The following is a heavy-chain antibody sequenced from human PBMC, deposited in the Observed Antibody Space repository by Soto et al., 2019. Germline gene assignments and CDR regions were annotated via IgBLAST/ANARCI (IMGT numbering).Heavy chain of an antibody. Sequence: GGSLRLSCAASGFNFSSYWMHWVRQDTGKGLVWVSRINSDGSSTSYADSVKGRFTISRDNAKNTLYLQMNSLRAEDTAVYYCARDPSRAYDSSGRYNWFDPWGQGTLVTVSS. D-gene: IGHD3-22*01. J-gene: IGHJ5*02. CDR1: GFNFSSYW. V-gene: IGHV3-74*01. CDR2: INSDGSST. CDR3: ARDPSRAYDSSGRYNWFDP.